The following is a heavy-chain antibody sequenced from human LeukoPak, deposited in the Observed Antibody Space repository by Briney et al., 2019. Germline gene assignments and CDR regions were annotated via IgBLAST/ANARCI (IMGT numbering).Heavy chain of an antibody. D-gene: IGHD3-10*01. CDR1: GFTFSSYS. J-gene: IGHJ4*02. V-gene: IGHV3-21*01. CDR3: ARDLYGSGSYCFDY. Sequence: GGSLRLSCAASGFTFSSYSMNWVRQAPGKGLEWVSSISSSSSYIYYADSVKGRFTISRDNAKNSLYLQMNSLRADDTAVYYWARDLYGSGSYCFDYWGQGTLVTVSS. CDR2: ISSSSSYI.